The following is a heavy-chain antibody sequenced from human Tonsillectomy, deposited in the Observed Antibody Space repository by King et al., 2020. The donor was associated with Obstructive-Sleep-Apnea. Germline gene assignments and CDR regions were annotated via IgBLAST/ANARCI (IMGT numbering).Heavy chain of an antibody. CDR2: ISYDGSNK. CDR1: GFTFSSYG. J-gene: IGHJ4*02. CDR3: AKDRYYYGSGSYSGLADY. D-gene: IGHD3-10*01. V-gene: IGHV3-30*18. Sequence: VQLVESGGGVVQPGRSLRLSCAASGFTFSSYGMQWVRQAPGKGLEWVAVISYDGSNKYYADSGKGRLTISIDNSKNTLYLPMNSLIAEDTAVYDCAKDRYYYGSGSYSGLADYWGQGTLVTVSS.